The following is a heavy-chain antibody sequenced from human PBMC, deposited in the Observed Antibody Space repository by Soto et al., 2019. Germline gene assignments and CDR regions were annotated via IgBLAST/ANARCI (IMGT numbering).Heavy chain of an antibody. D-gene: IGHD3-10*01. CDR3: AREKMVRGVIRTYYYGMDV. V-gene: IGHV1-2*04. CDR1: GYTFTSYG. J-gene: IGHJ6*02. CDR2: INPNSGGT. Sequence: ASVKVSCKASGYTFTSYGISWVRQAPGQGLEWMGWINPNSGGTNYAQKFQGWVTMTRDTSISTAYMELSRLRSDDTAVYYCAREKMVRGVIRTYYYGMDVWGQGTTVTVS.